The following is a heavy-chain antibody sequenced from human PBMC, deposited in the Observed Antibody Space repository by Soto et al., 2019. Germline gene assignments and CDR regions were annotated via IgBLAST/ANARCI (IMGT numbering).Heavy chain of an antibody. CDR1: GFTFSSYA. J-gene: IGHJ4*02. CDR2: ISGSGGST. D-gene: IGHD3-10*01. Sequence: EGSLRLSCAASGFTFSSYAMSWVRQAPGKGLEWVSAISGSGGSTYYADSVKGRFTISRDNSKNTLYLQMNSLRAEDTAVYYCAKECRFGELFSVENDYWGQGTLVTVS. CDR3: AKECRFGELFSVENDY. V-gene: IGHV3-23*01.